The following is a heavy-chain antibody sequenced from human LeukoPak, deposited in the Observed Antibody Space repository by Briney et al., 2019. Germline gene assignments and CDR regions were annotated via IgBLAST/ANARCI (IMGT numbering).Heavy chain of an antibody. D-gene: IGHD2-2*01. J-gene: IGHJ3*02. V-gene: IGHV4-38-2*02. CDR2: IYHDGTA. Sequence: SETLSLTCTVSGYFISTGYYWGWIRQPPGKGLEWIGAIYHDGTAYYRPSLKSRVTMSVDTSKNQFSLKLSSVTAADTAVYYCAGYCSSTSCYAGFDIWGQGTMVTVSS. CDR1: GYFISTGYY. CDR3: AGYCSSTSCYAGFDI.